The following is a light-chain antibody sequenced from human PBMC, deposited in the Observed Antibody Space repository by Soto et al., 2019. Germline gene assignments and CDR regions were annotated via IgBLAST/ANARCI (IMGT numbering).Light chain of an antibody. CDR2: SNN. J-gene: IGLJ2*01. CDR1: ISNIGSNT. Sequence: QSVLTQPPSASGTPGQRVTISCSGSISNIGSNTVNWYQQLPGTDPKLLIYSNNQRPSGVPDRFSGSKSGTSASLAISGLQSEDEADYYCAAWDDSLNGPVFGGGTKVTVL. CDR3: AAWDDSLNGPV. V-gene: IGLV1-44*01.